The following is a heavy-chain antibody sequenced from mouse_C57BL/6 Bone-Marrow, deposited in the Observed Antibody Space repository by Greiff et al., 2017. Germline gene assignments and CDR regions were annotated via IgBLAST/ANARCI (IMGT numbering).Heavy chain of an antibody. Sequence: EVKLQQSGPELVKPGASVKISCKASGYTFTDYYMNWVKQSHGKSLEWIGDINPNNGGTSYNQKFKGKATLTVDKSSSTAYMELRSLTSEDSAVYYCARGGYDYDEAMDYWGQGTSVTVSS. CDR2: INPNNGGT. D-gene: IGHD2-4*01. CDR1: GYTFTDYY. V-gene: IGHV1-26*01. CDR3: ARGGYDYDEAMDY. J-gene: IGHJ4*01.